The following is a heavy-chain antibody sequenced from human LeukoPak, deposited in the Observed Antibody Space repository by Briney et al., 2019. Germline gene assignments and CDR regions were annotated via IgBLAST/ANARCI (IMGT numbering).Heavy chain of an antibody. V-gene: IGHV3-7*01. J-gene: IGHJ4*02. CDR2: IEQDGSEK. Sequence: PGGSLRLSCAASGFTFSIYSMNWVRQTPGKGLEWVANIEQDGSEKYYVDSVKGRFTISRDNAKNSLYLQMNSLRAEDTAVYYCARDRVWTVLYWGQGTLVTVSS. CDR1: GFTFSIYS. CDR3: ARDRVWTVLY. D-gene: IGHD6-13*01.